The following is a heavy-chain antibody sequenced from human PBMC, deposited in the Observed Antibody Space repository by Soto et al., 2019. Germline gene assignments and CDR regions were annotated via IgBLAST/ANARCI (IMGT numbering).Heavy chain of an antibody. V-gene: IGHV4-31*03. CDR2: IYYSGST. D-gene: IGHD1-26*01. J-gene: IGHJ4*02. CDR1: GGSISSGGYY. Sequence: QVQLQESGPGLVKPSQTLSLTCTVSGGSISSGGYYWSWIRQHPGKGLEWIGYIYYSGSTYYNPSLKRRVTIXVXTPXNQFALKLSSVTAADTAVYYCAREGGIVGATAADYWGQGTLVTVSS. CDR3: AREGGIVGATAADY.